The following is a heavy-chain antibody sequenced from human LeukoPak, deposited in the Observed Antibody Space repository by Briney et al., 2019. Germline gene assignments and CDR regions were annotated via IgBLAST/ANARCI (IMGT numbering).Heavy chain of an antibody. CDR1: GYTFTGYY. J-gene: IGHJ4*02. V-gene: IGHV1-2*06. D-gene: IGHD4-23*01. CDR2: INPNSGGT. CDR3: ARETPDYGGNGGNFDY. Sequence: ASVKVSCKASGYTFTGYYMHWVRQAPGQGLEWMERINPNSGGTNYAQKFQGRVTMTRDTSISTAYMELSRLRSDDTAVYYCARETPDYGGNGGNFDYWGQGTLVTVSS.